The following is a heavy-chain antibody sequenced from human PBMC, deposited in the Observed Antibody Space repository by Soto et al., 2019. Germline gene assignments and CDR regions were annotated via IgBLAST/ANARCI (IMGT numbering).Heavy chain of an antibody. CDR3: ARVQTIFGIITVFDY. V-gene: IGHV4-31*03. D-gene: IGHD3-3*01. J-gene: IGHJ4*02. Sequence: SETLSLTCTVSGGSINSAGYYWSWLRQHPGQGLEWIGNIYYTGSTNYNPSLKSRVVISIDTSKNHFSLNLSSVTAADTAVYYCARVQTIFGIITVFDYWGQGTLVTVSS. CDR1: GGSINSAGYY. CDR2: IYYTGST.